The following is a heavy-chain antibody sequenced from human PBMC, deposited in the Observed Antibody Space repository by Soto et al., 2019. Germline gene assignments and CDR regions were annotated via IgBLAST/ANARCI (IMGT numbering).Heavy chain of an antibody. D-gene: IGHD6-13*01. CDR3: ATSSESIAAAGTGSGAFDI. CDR1: GFTFSSYG. V-gene: IGHV3-30*03. CDR2: ISYDGSNK. J-gene: IGHJ3*02. Sequence: QVQLVESGGGVVQPGRSLRLSCAASGFTFSSYGMHWVRQAPGKGLEWGAVISYDGSNKYYAESVKGRFTISRDNSKNTLYLQMNSLRAEDTAVYYCATSSESIAAAGTGSGAFDIWGQGTMVTVSS.